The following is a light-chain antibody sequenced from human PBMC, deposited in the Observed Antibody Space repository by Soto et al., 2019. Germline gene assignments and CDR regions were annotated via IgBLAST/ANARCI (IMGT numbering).Light chain of an antibody. CDR3: SSYPSSSTLVV. V-gene: IGLV2-14*01. CDR2: DVS. CDR1: SSDVGGYNY. Sequence: QSALTQPASVSGSPGQSITISCTGTSSDVGGYNYVSWYQQHPGKAPKLMIYDVSNRPSGVSNRFSGSKSGNTASLTISGLQAEDEADYYCSSYPSSSTLVVFGVGTTLTVL. J-gene: IGLJ2*01.